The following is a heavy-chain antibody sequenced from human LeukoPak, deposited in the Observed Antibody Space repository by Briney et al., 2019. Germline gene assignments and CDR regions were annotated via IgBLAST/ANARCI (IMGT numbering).Heavy chain of an antibody. CDR2: IYTSGST. D-gene: IGHD5-12*01. CDR3: AREGIVATIYYYYYYMDV. J-gene: IGHJ6*03. CDR1: GGSISSSSYY. V-gene: IGHV4-61*02. Sequence: SETLSLTCTVSGGSISSSSYYWSWIRQPAGKGLEWIGRIYTSGSTNYNPSLKSRVTMSVDTSKNQFSLKLSSVTAADTAVYYCAREGIVATIYYYYYYMDVWGKGTTVTISS.